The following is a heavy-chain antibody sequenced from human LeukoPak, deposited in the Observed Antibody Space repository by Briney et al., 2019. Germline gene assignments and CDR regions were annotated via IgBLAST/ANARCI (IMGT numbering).Heavy chain of an antibody. J-gene: IGHJ3*02. CDR1: GYTLTKVS. V-gene: IGHV1-24*01. CDR3: AAERGLHGFDI. CDR2: FNPEDGKI. Sequence: ASVKVSCKVSGYTLTKVSIHWVRQVPGKGLEWMGGFNPEDGKIILAQRFQGRVTMTEDTPADTAYMELKGLRSEDTAVYFCAAERGLHGFDIWGQGTLVTVSS.